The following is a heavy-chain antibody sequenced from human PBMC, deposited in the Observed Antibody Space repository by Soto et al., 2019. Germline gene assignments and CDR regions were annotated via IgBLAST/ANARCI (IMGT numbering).Heavy chain of an antibody. Sequence: AAVEVSCKASGGTFSSYAISWVRQAPGQGLEWMGGIIPIFGTANYAQKFQGRVTITADKSTSTAYMELSSLRSEDTAVYYCARETYGVFVGYCGEGTLVPASS. J-gene: IGHJ4*02. D-gene: IGHD2-15*01. CDR1: GGTFSSYA. CDR3: ARETYGVFVGY. CDR2: IIPIFGTA. V-gene: IGHV1-69*06.